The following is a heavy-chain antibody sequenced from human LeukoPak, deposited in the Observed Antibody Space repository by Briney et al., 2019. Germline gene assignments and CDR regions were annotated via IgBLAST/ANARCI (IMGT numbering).Heavy chain of an antibody. J-gene: IGHJ4*02. D-gene: IGHD3-9*01. V-gene: IGHV3-23*01. CDR1: GFTFSSYA. CDR2: ISGSGGST. CDR3: AKSHYDIVTGYSYYFDY. Sequence: GGSLRLSCAASGFTFSSYAMSWVRQAPGKGLEWVSSISGSGGSTYNADSVTGRFTISRDNSKNTLYLQMNSLRADDTAVYYCAKSHYDIVTGYSYYFDYWGQGTLVAVSS.